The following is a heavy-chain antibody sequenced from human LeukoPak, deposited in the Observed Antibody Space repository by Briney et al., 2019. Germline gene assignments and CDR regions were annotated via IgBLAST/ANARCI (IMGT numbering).Heavy chain of an antibody. D-gene: IGHD6-19*01. CDR1: GFTFSSYG. V-gene: IGHV3-33*01. CDR2: IWYDGSNK. CDR3: ARDPHSSGWLSYYYYYYGMDV. Sequence: GGSLRLPCAASGFTFSSYGMHWVRQAPGKGLEWVAVIWYDGSNKYYADSVKGRFTISRDNSKNTLYLQMNSLRAEDTAVYYCARDPHSSGWLSYYYYYYGMDVWGQGTTVTVSS. J-gene: IGHJ6*02.